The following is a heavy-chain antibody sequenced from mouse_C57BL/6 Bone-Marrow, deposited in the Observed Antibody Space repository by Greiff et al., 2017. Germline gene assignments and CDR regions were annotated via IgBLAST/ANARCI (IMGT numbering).Heavy chain of an antibody. V-gene: IGHV1-55*01. J-gene: IGHJ2*01. CDR2: IYPGSGST. Sequence: QVQLQQPGAELVKPGASVKMSCKASGYTFTSYWLTWVKQRPGQGLEWIGDIYPGSGSTTYNEKFKSKATLTVDTSSSTAYMQLSSLTSEDSAVYYCARDPIYYGNLHFDYWDQGTTRTVSS. D-gene: IGHD2-1*01. CDR3: ARDPIYYGNLHFDY. CDR1: GYTFTSYW.